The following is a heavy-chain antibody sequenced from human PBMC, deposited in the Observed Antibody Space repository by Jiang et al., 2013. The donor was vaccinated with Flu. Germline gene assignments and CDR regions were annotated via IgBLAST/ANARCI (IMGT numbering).Heavy chain of an antibody. J-gene: IGHJ4*02. CDR1: GFTFHNYG. D-gene: IGHD2-15*01. Sequence: GGGVVQPGRSLRLSCSASGFTFHNYGMHWVRQAPDKGLDWVAVVFYDGNKKYYGDSVRGRFTISRDNSKNTVYLQMNNLRADDTAVYYCARDSVRPTPRLDYWGQGTLVTVSS. V-gene: IGHV3-33*01. CDR2: VFYDGNKK. CDR3: ARDSVRPTPRLDY.